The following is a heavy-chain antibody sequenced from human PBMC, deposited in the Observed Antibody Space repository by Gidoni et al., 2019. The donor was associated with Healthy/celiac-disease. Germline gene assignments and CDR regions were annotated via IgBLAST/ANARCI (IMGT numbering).Heavy chain of an antibody. D-gene: IGHD2-2*01. J-gene: IGHJ6*03. V-gene: IGHV3-11*06. CDR2: ISSSSSYT. Sequence: QVQLVESGGGLVKPGGSLRLSCAAPGFTFSDYYMSWIRQAPGKGLEWVSYISSSSSYTNYADSVKGRFTISRDNAKNSLYLQMNSLRAEDTAVYYCARGRIVVVPAPYYYMDVWGKGTTVTVSS. CDR1: GFTFSDYY. CDR3: ARGRIVVVPAPYYYMDV.